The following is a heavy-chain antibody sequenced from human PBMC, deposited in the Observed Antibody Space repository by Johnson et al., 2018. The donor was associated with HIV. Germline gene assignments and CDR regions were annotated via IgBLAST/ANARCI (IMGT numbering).Heavy chain of an antibody. CDR3: ARGRISMKVVDLRGDGFDI. V-gene: IGHV3-30*03. CDR1: GFTFSSYG. J-gene: IGHJ3*02. D-gene: IGHD3-22*01. Sequence: QVQLVESGGGVVQPGRSLRLSCAAYGFTFSSYGMHWARQAPGKGLEWVATISYDGSDKYFADSVKGRFTISRDNSNNTLYLQMNSLRVEDTAVYPCARGRISMKVVDLRGDGFDIWGQGTKVTVSS. CDR2: ISYDGSDK.